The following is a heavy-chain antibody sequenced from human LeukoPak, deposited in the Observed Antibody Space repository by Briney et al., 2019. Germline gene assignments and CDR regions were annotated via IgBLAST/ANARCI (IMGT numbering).Heavy chain of an antibody. CDR2: IWYDGSNK. J-gene: IGHJ4*02. Sequence: GRSLRPSCAASGFTFSSYGMHWVRQAPGKGLEWVAVIWYDGSNKYYADSVKGRFTISRDNSKNTLYLQMNSLRAEDTAVYYCARDLTGRNYFDYWGQGTLVTVSS. D-gene: IGHD3-9*01. CDR1: GFTFSSYG. CDR3: ARDLTGRNYFDY. V-gene: IGHV3-33*01.